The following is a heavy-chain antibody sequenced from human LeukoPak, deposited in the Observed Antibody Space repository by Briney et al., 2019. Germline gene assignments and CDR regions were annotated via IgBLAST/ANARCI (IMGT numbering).Heavy chain of an antibody. D-gene: IGHD1-26*01. CDR1: GDTFTSHY. CDR3: ARTSSGSYLDY. J-gene: IGHJ4*02. Sequence: ASVKVSCKASGDTFTSHYMHWVRQAPGQGLEWMGIINPSGGSTSSAQKFQGRVTMTTDTSTSTAYMELRSLRSDDTAVYYCARTSSGSYLDYWGQGTLVTVSS. V-gene: IGHV1-46*01. CDR2: INPSGGST.